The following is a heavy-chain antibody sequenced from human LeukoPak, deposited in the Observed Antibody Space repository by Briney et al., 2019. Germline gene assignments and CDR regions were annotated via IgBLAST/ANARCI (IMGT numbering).Heavy chain of an antibody. Sequence: NPSETLSLTCTVSGGSISSYYWSWIRQPPAKALEWIGYIYYSGSTNYNPSLKSRVTMSVDTSKNQFSLKLSSVTAADTAVYYCARRESPYYMDVWGKGTTVTVSS. J-gene: IGHJ6*03. CDR2: IYYSGST. CDR3: ARRESPYYMDV. V-gene: IGHV4-59*08. CDR1: GGSISSYY.